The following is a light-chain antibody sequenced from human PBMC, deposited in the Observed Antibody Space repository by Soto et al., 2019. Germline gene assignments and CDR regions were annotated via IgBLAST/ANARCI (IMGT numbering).Light chain of an antibody. CDR2: TNN. J-gene: IGLJ2*01. V-gene: IGLV1-44*01. Sequence: QSVLTQPPSASGTPGQTVTISCSGSSSNIGINSVNWYQQLPGTAPKLLVHTNNQRPSGVPARFSGSKSGTSASLAIIGLQSEDESDYYCATWDDSLHGPVFGGGTKVTVL. CDR3: ATWDDSLHGPV. CDR1: SSNIGINS.